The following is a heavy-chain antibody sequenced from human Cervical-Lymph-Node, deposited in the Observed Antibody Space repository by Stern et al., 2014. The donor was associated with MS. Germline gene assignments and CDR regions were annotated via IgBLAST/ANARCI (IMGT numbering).Heavy chain of an antibody. Sequence: VQLVESGAEVKKPGASVKVSCKASGYTFTSYGISWVRQAPGQGLEWMGWISAYNGNTNYAQKLQGRVTMTTDTSTNTAFKELRNLRTDDTAVYYRARSLLGSENAFDIRGQGTMVTVSS. D-gene: IGHD2-15*01. J-gene: IGHJ3*02. CDR2: ISAYNGNT. CDR3: ARSLLGSENAFDI. V-gene: IGHV1-18*01. CDR1: GYTFTSYG.